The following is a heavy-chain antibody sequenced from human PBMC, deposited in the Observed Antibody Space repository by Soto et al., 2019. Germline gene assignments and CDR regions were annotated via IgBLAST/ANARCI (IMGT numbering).Heavy chain of an antibody. J-gene: IGHJ5*01. Sequence: GGSLRLSCGASGFTFSTYAMDWVRQAPGKGLEWVSTIFSGGAGTKYADSVKGRFTIFRDNSLNTLYLQMNSLRAEDTAVYYCARSGGVCGGAPCYPHWFAFWGHGTLVTVSS. D-gene: IGHD3-16*01. CDR2: IFSGGAGT. V-gene: IGHV3-23*01. CDR1: GFTFSTYA. CDR3: ARSGGVCGGAPCYPHWFAF.